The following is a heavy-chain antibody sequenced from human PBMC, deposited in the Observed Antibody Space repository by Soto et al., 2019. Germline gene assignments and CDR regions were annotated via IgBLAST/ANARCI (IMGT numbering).Heavy chain of an antibody. J-gene: IGHJ4*02. Sequence: SETLSLTCTVSGGSISTYYWSWIRQPPGGTLEWIGYIYASGATTYNPSLESRVTMSVDMPNNEFSLELTSLTAADTAVYYCARSHSFEGSMYHYYFAFWGQGTSATTSS. D-gene: IGHD2-2*01. CDR2: IYASGAT. CDR3: ARSHSFEGSMYHYYFAF. V-gene: IGHV4-59*01. CDR1: GGSISTYY.